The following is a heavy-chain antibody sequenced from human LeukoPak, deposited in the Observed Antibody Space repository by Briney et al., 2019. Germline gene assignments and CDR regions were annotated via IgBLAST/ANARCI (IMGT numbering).Heavy chain of an antibody. CDR1: GFSFKVFS. CDR2: ISGSSTYI. V-gene: IGHV3-21*06. J-gene: IGHJ6*03. Sequence: GGSLRLSCTASGFSFKVFSINWVRQAPGKGLEWVSSISGSSTYIHYADSMRGRFTISRDNAKNSLFLQMNSLTAEDTAVYYCARVDYSYFYMDVWGRGTTVTVSS. CDR3: ARVDYSYFYMDV.